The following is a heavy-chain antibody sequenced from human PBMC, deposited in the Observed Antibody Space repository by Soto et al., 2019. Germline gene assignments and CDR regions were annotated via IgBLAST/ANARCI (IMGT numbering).Heavy chain of an antibody. V-gene: IGHV4-31*03. J-gene: IGHJ3*02. CDR1: GVSISSGGYY. CDR3: ARGSQLERDAFDI. CDR2: IYYTGST. Sequence: QVQLQESGPGVVEPSQTLSLTCTVSGVSISSGGYYWSWIRQHPGKGLEWIGYIYYTGSTYYNPSLKSRVTMSLDTSKNQFSLKLSSVTVADTAVYYCARGSQLERDAFDIWGQGTMVTVSS. D-gene: IGHD1-1*01.